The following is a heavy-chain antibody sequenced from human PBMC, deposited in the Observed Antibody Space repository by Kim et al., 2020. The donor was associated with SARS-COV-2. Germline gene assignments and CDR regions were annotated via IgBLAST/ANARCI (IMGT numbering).Heavy chain of an antibody. J-gene: IGHJ6*02. CDR2: IYSGGST. D-gene: IGHD3-22*01. CDR3: ARVSNQQYYYDSSGYNYYYGMDV. Sequence: GGSLRLSCAAPGFTVSSNYMSWVRQAPGKGLEWVSVIYSGGSTYYADSVKGRFTISRDNSKNTLYLQMNSLRAEDTAVYYCARVSNQQYYYDSSGYNYYYGMDVWGQGTTVTVSS. CDR1: GFTVSSNY. V-gene: IGHV3-53*01.